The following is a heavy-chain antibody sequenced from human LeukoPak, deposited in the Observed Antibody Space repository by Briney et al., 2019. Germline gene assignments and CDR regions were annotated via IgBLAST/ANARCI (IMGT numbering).Heavy chain of an antibody. V-gene: IGHV3-23*01. J-gene: IGHJ4*02. CDR1: GFTFRNNA. CDR3: AKGRSSRMPRGDNLDY. D-gene: IGHD3-10*01. Sequence: PGGSLRLSCAASGFTFRNNAMTWVRQAPGKGLEWISGISASSGTTYYADSVKGRFTISRDNSKNTLYLQMNSLRAEDTAVYYCAKGRSSRMPRGDNLDYWGQGTLVTVSS. CDR2: ISASSGTT.